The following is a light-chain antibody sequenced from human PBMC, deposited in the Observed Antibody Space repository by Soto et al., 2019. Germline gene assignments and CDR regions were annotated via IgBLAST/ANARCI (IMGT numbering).Light chain of an antibody. V-gene: IGKV1-39*01. CDR3: DQSYNNLYT. Sequence: DIQMTQSPSSLSASVGDRVTITCRASQNIVKYLNWYQQTPGQAPKLLIYGASRLVSGVPSSFSGLGSGTFFSLTISSLQPEDFAIYDCDQSYNNLYTFGQGTRLEI. J-gene: IGKJ2*01. CDR1: QNIVKY. CDR2: GAS.